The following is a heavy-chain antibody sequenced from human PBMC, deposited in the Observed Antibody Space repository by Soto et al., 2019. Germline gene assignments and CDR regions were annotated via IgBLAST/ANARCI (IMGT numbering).Heavy chain of an antibody. CDR2: IYNSGST. D-gene: IGHD3-9*01. Sequence: PSETLSLTCTVSGAAISTYYWSWIRQPPGKRLEWIGYIYNSGSTNQNPSLKSRVTISVDTSKNQFSLKLSSVTAADTAVYYCARGDYDILTGYYHAFDIWGQGTMVTVSS. CDR3: ARGDYDILTGYYHAFDI. CDR1: GAAISTYY. J-gene: IGHJ3*02. V-gene: IGHV4-59*12.